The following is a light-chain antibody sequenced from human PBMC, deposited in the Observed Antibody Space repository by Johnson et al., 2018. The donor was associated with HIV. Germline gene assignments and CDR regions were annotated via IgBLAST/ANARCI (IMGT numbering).Light chain of an antibody. V-gene: IGLV1-51*01. Sequence: QSVLTQPPSVSAAPGQKVTISCSGSSSNIGNNYVSWYQQLPGTAPKLLIYDNNKRPSGIPDRFSGSKSGTSASLGITGLQTGDEAAYYCGIWDSSLSADVFGTWTKVTLL. CDR1: SSNIGNNY. CDR2: DNN. J-gene: IGLJ1*01. CDR3: GIWDSSLSADV.